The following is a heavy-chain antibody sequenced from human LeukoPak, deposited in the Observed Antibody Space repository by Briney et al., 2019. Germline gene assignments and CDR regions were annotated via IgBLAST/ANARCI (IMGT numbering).Heavy chain of an antibody. Sequence: GGSLRLSCAASGFTVSSNYMSWVRQAPGKGLEWVSVIYSGGSTYYADSVRGRFTISRHNSKNTLYLQMNSLRAEDTAVYYCARGLSGGEFDYWGQGTLVTVSS. J-gene: IGHJ4*02. V-gene: IGHV3-53*04. CDR2: IYSGGST. CDR3: ARGLSGGEFDY. CDR1: GFTVSSNY.